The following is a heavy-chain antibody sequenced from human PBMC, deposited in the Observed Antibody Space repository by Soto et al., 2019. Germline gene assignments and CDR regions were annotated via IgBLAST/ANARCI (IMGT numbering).Heavy chain of an antibody. V-gene: IGHV5-51*01. D-gene: IGHD3-10*01. CDR3: ARRGFGYYGSGSYSLYYYMDV. J-gene: IGHJ6*03. CDR2: IYPGDSDT. Sequence: GESLKISCKGSGYSFTSYWIGWVRQMPGKDLEWMGIIYPGDSDTRYSPSFQGQVTISADKSISTAYLQWSSLKASDTAMYYCARRGFGYYGSGSYSLYYYMDVWGKGTTVTVSS. CDR1: GYSFTSYW.